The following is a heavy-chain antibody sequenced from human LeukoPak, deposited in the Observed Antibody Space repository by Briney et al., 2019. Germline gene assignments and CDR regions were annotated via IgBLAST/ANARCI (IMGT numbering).Heavy chain of an antibody. Sequence: SETLSLTCTVSGGSVSSGSYYWSWIRQPPGKGLEWIGYIYYSGSTNYNPSLKSRVTISVDTSKNQFSLKLSSVTAADTAVYYCARDWVVPAAMDYYYYYGMDVWGKGTTVTVSP. CDR3: ARDWVVPAAMDYYYYYGMDV. V-gene: IGHV4-61*01. CDR2: IYYSGST. D-gene: IGHD2-2*01. CDR1: GGSVSSGSYY. J-gene: IGHJ6*04.